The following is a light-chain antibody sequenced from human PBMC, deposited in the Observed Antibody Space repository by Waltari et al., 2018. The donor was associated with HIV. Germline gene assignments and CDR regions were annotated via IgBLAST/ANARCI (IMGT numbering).Light chain of an antibody. J-gene: IGKJ2*01. V-gene: IGKV2-30*01. Sequence: VVVTQSPLSLPVTLRQSASISCRSSQSLVYTHGNTYLNWFQKRPGQSPRRLIYKVSKRDSGVPDRFSSSGSGTDFTLKISRVEAEDVGVYFCMEGTYWPYIFGQGTKLEI. CDR3: MEGTYWPYI. CDR1: QSLVYTHGNTY. CDR2: KVS.